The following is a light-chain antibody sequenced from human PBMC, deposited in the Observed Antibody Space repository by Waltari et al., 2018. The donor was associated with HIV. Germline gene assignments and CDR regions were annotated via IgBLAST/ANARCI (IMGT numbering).Light chain of an antibody. CDR3: SSFSDNNRIV. J-gene: IGLJ1*01. CDR2: AVN. Sequence: QSALTPPPSASGSPGQSVPIPCTGTSRHVGGYNSVPLHQQHPGKAPKLLIYAVNKRPSGVPDRFSGSKSGNTASLTVSGLQVDDEADYYCSSFSDNNRIVFGTGTRVTVL. V-gene: IGLV2-8*01. CDR1: SRHVGGYNS.